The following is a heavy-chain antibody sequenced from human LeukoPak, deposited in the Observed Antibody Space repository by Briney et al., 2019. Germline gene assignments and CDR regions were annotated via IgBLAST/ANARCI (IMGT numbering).Heavy chain of an antibody. Sequence: SETLSLTCTVSGGSISSSSYYWGWIRQPPGKGLEWIGSIYYSGSTYYNPSLKSRVTISVDTSKNQFSLKLSSVTAADTAVYYCARSTTYYYGSGSYSLVLDYFDYWGQGALVTVSS. CDR1: GGSISSSSYY. CDR2: IYYSGST. J-gene: IGHJ4*02. V-gene: IGHV4-39*07. D-gene: IGHD3-10*01. CDR3: ARSTTYYYGSGSYSLVLDYFDY.